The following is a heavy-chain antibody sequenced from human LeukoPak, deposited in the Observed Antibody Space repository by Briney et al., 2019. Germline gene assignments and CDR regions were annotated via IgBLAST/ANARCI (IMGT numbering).Heavy chain of an antibody. D-gene: IGHD5-18*01. CDR2: INAGNGNT. CDR1: GGTLSSYA. V-gene: IGHV1-3*01. J-gene: IGHJ6*02. CDR3: ARDSSCGYSLDV. Sequence: ASVKVSCKASGGTLSSYAISWVRQAPGQRLEWMGWINAGNGNTKYSQKFQGRVTMTRDTSTSTVYMELSSLRSEDTAVYYCARDSSCGYSLDVWGQGTTVTVSS.